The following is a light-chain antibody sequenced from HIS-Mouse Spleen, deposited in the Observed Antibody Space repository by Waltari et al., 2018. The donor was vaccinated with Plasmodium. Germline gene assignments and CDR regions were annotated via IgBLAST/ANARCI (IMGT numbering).Light chain of an antibody. CDR1: TLGAKY. J-gene: IGLJ2*01. CDR2: QDS. Sequence: SYELTQPPSVSVPPAQTSSITCSGCTLGAKYACWYQQKPGQSPVLVIYQDSKRPSGIPERFSGSNSGNTATLTISGTQAMDEADYYCQAWDSSTVVFGGGTKLTVL. V-gene: IGLV3-1*01. CDR3: QAWDSSTVV.